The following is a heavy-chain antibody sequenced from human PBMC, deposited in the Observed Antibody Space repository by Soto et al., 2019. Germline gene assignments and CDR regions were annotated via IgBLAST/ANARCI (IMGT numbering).Heavy chain of an antibody. Sequence: SETLSLTCTVSGGSISSYYWSWIRQPPGKGLEWIGYIYYSGSTNYNPSLKSRVTISVDTSKNQFSLKLSSVTAADTAVYYCARHPSRGFLEWLLDYWGQGTLVTVSS. CDR3: ARHPSRGFLEWLLDY. V-gene: IGHV4-59*08. CDR2: IYYSGST. CDR1: GGSISSYY. D-gene: IGHD3-3*01. J-gene: IGHJ4*02.